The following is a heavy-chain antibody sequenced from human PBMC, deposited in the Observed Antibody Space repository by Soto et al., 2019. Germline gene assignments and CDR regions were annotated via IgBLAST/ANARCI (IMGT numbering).Heavy chain of an antibody. CDR1: GGSISSYY. J-gene: IGHJ3*02. D-gene: IGHD6-19*01. V-gene: IGHV4-59*08. CDR3: ARHFSGWYSIDAFDI. CDR2: IYYSGST. Sequence: QVQLQESGPGLVKPSETLSLTCTVSGGSISSYYWSWIRQPPGKGLEWIGYIYYSGSTNYNPSLKRRVTISVDTSKNQFSLKLSSVTAADTAVYYCARHFSGWYSIDAFDIWGQGTMVTVSS.